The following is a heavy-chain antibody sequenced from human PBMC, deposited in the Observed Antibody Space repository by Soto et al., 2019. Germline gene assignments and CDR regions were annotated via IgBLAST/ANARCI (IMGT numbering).Heavy chain of an antibody. CDR3: AHDVVVVAASPAEYFQH. CDR2: IYWDDDK. CDR1: GFSLSTSGVG. D-gene: IGHD2-15*01. J-gene: IGHJ1*01. Sequence: QITLKESGPTLVNPTQTLTLTCTFSGFSLSTSGVGVGWIRQPPGKALEWLALIYWDDDKRYSPSLKSRLAITKDTSKNQVVLTMTNMDPVDTATYYCAHDVVVVAASPAEYFQHWGQGTLVTVSS. V-gene: IGHV2-5*02.